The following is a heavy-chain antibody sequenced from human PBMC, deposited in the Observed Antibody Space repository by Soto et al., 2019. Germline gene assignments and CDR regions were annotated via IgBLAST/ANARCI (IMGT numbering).Heavy chain of an antibody. CDR2: IYSDGST. D-gene: IGHD3-10*01. V-gene: IGHV3-66*01. CDR1: GFTVSINY. CDR3: VRAPWFGRFDH. Sequence: GGSLRLSCAASGFTVSINYMSWVRQAPGKGLEWVSVIYSDGSTFYADSVKGRFSISRDNSKNTLHLQMSSLRVDDTALYYCVRAPWFGRFDHWGQGTLVTVSS. J-gene: IGHJ4*02.